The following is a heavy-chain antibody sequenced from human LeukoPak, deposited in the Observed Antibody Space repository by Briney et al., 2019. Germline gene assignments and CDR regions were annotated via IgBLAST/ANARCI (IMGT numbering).Heavy chain of an antibody. CDR2: ISWDGGST. CDR1: GFIFDDYA. Sequence: GGSLRLSCAASGFIFDDYAMHWVRQAPGKGLEWVSLISWDGGSTYADSVKGQFTISRDNSKNSLYLQMDSLRPEDTALYYCAKDITIFGVVPSIGGFDYWGQGTLVTVSS. D-gene: IGHD3-3*01. V-gene: IGHV3-43D*04. J-gene: IGHJ4*02. CDR3: AKDITIFGVVPSIGGFDY.